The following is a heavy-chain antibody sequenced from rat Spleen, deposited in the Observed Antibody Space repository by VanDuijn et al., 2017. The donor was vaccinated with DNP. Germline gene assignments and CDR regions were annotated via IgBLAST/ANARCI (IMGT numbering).Heavy chain of an antibody. Sequence: EVQLVESGGDLVQPGRSLKLSCVASGFTFNNYWMAWIRQVPGKGLEWVASITSSGSRTYYPDSVKGRFTISRDNAENTLYLQMNSLRSEDTDTYYCATTFPYKDYFDYWGQGVMVTVSS. CDR1: GFTFNNYW. CDR3: ATTFPYKDYFDY. CDR2: ITSSGSRT. V-gene: IGHV5-31*01. J-gene: IGHJ2*01. D-gene: IGHD1-1*01.